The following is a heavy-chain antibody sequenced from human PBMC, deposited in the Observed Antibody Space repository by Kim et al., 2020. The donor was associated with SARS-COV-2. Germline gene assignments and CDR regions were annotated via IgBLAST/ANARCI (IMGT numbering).Heavy chain of an antibody. CDR2: FDPEDGET. V-gene: IGHV1-24*01. Sequence: ASVKVSCKVSGYTLTELSMHWVRQAPGKGLEWMGGFDPEDGETIYAQKFQGRVTMTEDTSTDTAYMELSSLRSEDTAVYYCATVGKRLLWFGELLSYWFDPWGQGTLVTVSS. CDR3: ATVGKRLLWFGELLSYWFDP. CDR1: GYTLTELS. J-gene: IGHJ5*02. D-gene: IGHD3-10*01.